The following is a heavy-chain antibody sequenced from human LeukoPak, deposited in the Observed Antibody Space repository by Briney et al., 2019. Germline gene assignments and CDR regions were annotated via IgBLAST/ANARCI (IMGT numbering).Heavy chain of an antibody. D-gene: IGHD3-10*01. Sequence: PSPTLSLTCTVSGGSISGGEYFWSWVRQHRGKGLAWIGCIHDSGFIYYNPSRGSRVTISVDTSKTQFSLILSTVTAADTAVYYCARGGDNTKLDYWGQGTLVTVS. V-gene: IGHV4-31*03. CDR3: ARGGDNTKLDY. CDR2: IHDSGFI. J-gene: IGHJ4*02. CDR1: GGSISGGEYF.